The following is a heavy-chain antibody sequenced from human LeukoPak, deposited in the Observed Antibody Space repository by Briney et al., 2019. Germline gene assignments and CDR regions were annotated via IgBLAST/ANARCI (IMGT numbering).Heavy chain of an antibody. CDR2: IYYSGST. CDR3: ARRGIATRTSLFDY. D-gene: IGHD6-6*01. CDR1: GGSIKSNNW. J-gene: IGHJ4*02. Sequence: SGTLSLTCAVSGGSIKSNNWWSWVRQPPGKGLEWIGSIYYSGSTYYNPSLKSRVTISVDTSKNQFSLKLSSVTAADTAVYYCARRGIATRTSLFDYWGQGTLVTVSS. V-gene: IGHV4-4*02.